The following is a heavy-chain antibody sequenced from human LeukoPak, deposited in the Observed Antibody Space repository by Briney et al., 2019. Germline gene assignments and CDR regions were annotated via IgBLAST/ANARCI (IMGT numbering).Heavy chain of an antibody. J-gene: IGHJ5*02. CDR3: AGVVEVPAATGLWFDP. V-gene: IGHV4-59*01. Sequence: PSETLSLTCTVSGGSIRSYYWSWIRQPPGKGLEWIGYIYYSGSTNYNPSLKSRVTISEDTSKNQFSLKLSSVTAADTAVYYCAGVVEVPAATGLWFDPWGQGTLVTVSS. CDR2: IYYSGST. D-gene: IGHD2-2*01. CDR1: GGSIRSYY.